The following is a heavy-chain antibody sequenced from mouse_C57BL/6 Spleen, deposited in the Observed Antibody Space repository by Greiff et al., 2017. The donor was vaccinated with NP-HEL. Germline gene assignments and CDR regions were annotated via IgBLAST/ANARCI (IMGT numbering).Heavy chain of an antibody. V-gene: IGHV1-80*01. D-gene: IGHD1-1*01. CDR2: IYPGDGDT. J-gene: IGHJ4*01. CDR3: ARERITTVVAPYAMDY. Sequence: QVQLQQSGAELVKPGASVKISCKASGYAFSSYWMNWVKQRPGKGLEWIGQIYPGDGDTNYNGKFKGKATLTADKSSSTAYMQLRSLTSEDSAVYFCARERITTVVAPYAMDYWGQGTSVTVSS. CDR1: GYAFSSYW.